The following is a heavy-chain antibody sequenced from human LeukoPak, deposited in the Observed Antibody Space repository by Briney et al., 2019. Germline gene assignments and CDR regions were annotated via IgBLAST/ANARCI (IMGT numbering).Heavy chain of an antibody. V-gene: IGHV3-23*01. CDR2: ISGSGGST. CDR1: GFTFSSYA. Sequence: AGGSLRLSCAASGFTFSSYAMSWVRQAPGKGLEWVSAISGSGGSTYYADSVKGRSTISRDNSKNTLYLQMNSLRAEDTAVYYCAKPAEIYYDSSLYFDYWGQGTLVTVSS. CDR3: AKPAEIYYDSSLYFDY. J-gene: IGHJ4*02. D-gene: IGHD3-22*01.